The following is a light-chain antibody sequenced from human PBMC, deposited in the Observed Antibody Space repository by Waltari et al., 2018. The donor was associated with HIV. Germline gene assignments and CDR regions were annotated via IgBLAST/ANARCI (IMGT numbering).Light chain of an antibody. J-gene: IGLJ3*02. CDR1: SSNIGAGYD. V-gene: IGLV1-40*01. Sequence: QSVLTQPPSVSGAPGQRVTISCTRSSSNIGAGYDVNWYQQLPETAPKLLIYANPNRPGGVPDRFSGSKSGTSASLAITGLQAEDEADYYCQSYDSSLSGPVFGGGTKLTVL. CDR2: ANP. CDR3: QSYDSSLSGPV.